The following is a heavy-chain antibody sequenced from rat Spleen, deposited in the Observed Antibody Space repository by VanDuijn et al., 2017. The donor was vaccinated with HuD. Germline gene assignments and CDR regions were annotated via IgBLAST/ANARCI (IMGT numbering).Heavy chain of an antibody. D-gene: IGHD1-12*02. V-gene: IGHV2S30*01. Sequence: QVQLKESGPGLVQPSQTLSLTCTVSGFSLMDYSVHWVRQPPGKGLEWMGRMKYDGDTYYNSALKSRLSISRDTSKSQVFLKMSSLQTEDTATYYCARPLFPHDGSYYYGWFAYWGQGTLVTVSS. CDR3: ARPLFPHDGSYYYGWFAY. J-gene: IGHJ3*01. CDR2: MKYDGDT. CDR1: GFSLMDYS.